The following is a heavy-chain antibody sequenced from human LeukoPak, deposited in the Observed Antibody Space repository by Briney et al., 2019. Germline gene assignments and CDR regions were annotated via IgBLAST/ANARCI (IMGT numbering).Heavy chain of an antibody. CDR3: ARGSSYYYDSSGYQNQPTLYYYGMDV. J-gene: IGHJ6*02. Sequence: SQTLLLTCAISGDSVSSNSAAWNWIRQSPSRGLEWLGRTYYRSKWYNDYAVSVKSRITINPDTSKNQFSLQLNSVTPEDTAVYYCARGSSYYYDSSGYQNQPTLYYYGMDVWGQGTTVTVSS. CDR1: GDSVSSNSAA. V-gene: IGHV6-1*01. D-gene: IGHD3-22*01. CDR2: TYYRSKWYN.